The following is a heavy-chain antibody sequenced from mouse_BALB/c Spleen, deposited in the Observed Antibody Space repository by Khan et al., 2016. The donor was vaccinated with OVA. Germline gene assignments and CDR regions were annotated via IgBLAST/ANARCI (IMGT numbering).Heavy chain of an antibody. CDR3: ARWDYDAPNY. CDR2: ISSSGST. CDR1: GYSITSDYA. D-gene: IGHD2-4*01. J-gene: IGHJ2*01. Sequence: DVKLQESGPGLVKPSQSLSLTCTVTGYSITSDYAWNWIRQFPGNKLEWMGFISSSGSTSYNPSLKSRISITRDTSKNQFFLQLNSVTTEDTATYYCARWDYDAPNYWGQGTTLTVSS. V-gene: IGHV3-2*02.